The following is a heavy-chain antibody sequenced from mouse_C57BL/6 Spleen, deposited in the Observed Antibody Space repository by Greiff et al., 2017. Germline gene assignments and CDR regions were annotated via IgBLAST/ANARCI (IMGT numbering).Heavy chain of an antibody. V-gene: IGHV1-15*01. D-gene: IGHD1-3*01. CDR1: GYTFTDYE. Sequence: VHLVESGAELVRPGASVTLSCKASGYTFTDYEMHWVKQTPVHGLEWIGAIDPETGGTAYNQKFKGKAILTADKSSSTAYMELRSLTSEDSAVYYCTRRGKGEAWFAYWGQGTLVTVSA. J-gene: IGHJ3*01. CDR3: TRRGKGEAWFAY. CDR2: IDPETGGT.